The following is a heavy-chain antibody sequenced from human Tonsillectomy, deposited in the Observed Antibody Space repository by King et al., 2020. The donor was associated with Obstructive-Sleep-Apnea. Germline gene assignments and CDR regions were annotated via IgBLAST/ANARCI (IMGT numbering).Heavy chain of an antibody. V-gene: IGHV3-23*04. D-gene: IGHD5-12*01. Sequence: EVQLVESGGGLVQPGGSLRLSCAASGFTFSSYAVNWVRQAPGRGLEWVSSISASGGYTYYADSVKGRFTISRDNSKNTLYLQITGLRAEDTAVYYCAKDKNEVPTICDSWGQGTQVTVSS. J-gene: IGHJ4*02. CDR1: GFTFSSYA. CDR2: ISASGGYT. CDR3: AKDKNEVPTICDS.